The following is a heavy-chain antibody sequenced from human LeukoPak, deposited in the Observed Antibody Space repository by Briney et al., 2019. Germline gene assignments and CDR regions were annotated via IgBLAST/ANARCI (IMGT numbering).Heavy chain of an antibody. CDR2: TYSGGST. J-gene: IGHJ4*02. CDR1: GFTVSSNY. Sequence: RPGGSLRLSCAASGFTVSSNYMSWVRQAPGKGLEWVSVTYSGGSTYYADSVKGRFTISRDNSKNTLYLQMDNLRAEDTAVYYCARAPSGPWGQGTLVTVSS. CDR3: ARAPSGP. V-gene: IGHV3-66*01. D-gene: IGHD1-26*01.